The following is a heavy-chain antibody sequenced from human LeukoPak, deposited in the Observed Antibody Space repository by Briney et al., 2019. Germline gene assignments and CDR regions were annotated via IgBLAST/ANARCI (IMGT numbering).Heavy chain of an antibody. CDR1: GFTFSSYA. CDR2: ISGSGGST. J-gene: IGHJ4*02. Sequence: GGSLRLSCAASGFTFSSYAMSWVRQAPGKGLEWVSAISGSGGSTYYADSVKGRFTISRDNSENTLYLQMNSLRAEDTAVYYCAKPVRSGSYYSFDYWGQGTLVTVSS. V-gene: IGHV3-23*01. CDR3: AKPVRSGSYYSFDY. D-gene: IGHD1-26*01.